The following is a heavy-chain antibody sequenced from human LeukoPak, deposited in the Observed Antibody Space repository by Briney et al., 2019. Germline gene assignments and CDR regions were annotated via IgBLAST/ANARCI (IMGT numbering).Heavy chain of an antibody. CDR1: GFTFGHYA. V-gene: IGHV3-33*06. J-gene: IGHJ4*02. Sequence: GGSLRLSCSASGFTFGHYAMHWVRQAPGKGLDWVAVIWHDGSSKYYADSVKGRFTISRDNSRKTVSLQMNSLRGEDTAVYYCGKDAQRGFDYSNSLEYWGQGILVTVSS. CDR2: IWHDGSSK. D-gene: IGHD4-11*01. CDR3: GKDAQRGFDYSNSLEY.